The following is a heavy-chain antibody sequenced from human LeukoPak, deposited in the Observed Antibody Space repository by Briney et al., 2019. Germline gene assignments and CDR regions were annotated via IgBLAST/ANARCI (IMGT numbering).Heavy chain of an antibody. CDR1: GFTFSDYY. CDR2: ISSSGSTI. Sequence: GGSLRLSCAASGFTFSDYYITWIRQAPGKGLEWVSCISSSGSTIFYADSVKGRFTISRDNAENSVFLQMSSLRVDDTALYYCVRGWFDFWGQGTPVTVSS. CDR3: VRGWFDF. J-gene: IGHJ5*01. V-gene: IGHV3-11*04.